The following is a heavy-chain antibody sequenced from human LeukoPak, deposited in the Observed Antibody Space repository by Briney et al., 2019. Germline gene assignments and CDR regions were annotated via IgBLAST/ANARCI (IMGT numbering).Heavy chain of an antibody. CDR2: IYYSGST. J-gene: IGHJ4*02. CDR1: GGSISSSSYY. D-gene: IGHD2-2*01. Sequence: SETLSLTCTVSGGSISSSSYYWGWIRQPPGKGLEWIGSIYYSGSTYYNPSLKSRVTISVDTSKNQFSLKLSSVTAADTAVYYCVTNLGYCSSTSCSYTDYWGQGTLVTVSS. CDR3: VTNLGYCSSTSCSYTDY. V-gene: IGHV4-39*01.